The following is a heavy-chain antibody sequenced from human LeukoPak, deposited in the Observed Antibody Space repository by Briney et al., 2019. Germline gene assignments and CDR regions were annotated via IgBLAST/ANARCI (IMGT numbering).Heavy chain of an antibody. CDR3: ARATFLPPRWELPFDY. J-gene: IGHJ4*02. CDR1: GGSFSDYY. CDR2: INHSGGT. V-gene: IGHV4-34*01. D-gene: IGHD1-26*01. Sequence: TSETLSLTCAVYGGSFSDYYWSWIRQPPGKGLEWIGEINHSGGTNYNPSLKSRVTISIDTSKNQFSLKLSSVTAADTAVYYCARATFLPPRWELPFDYWGQGTLVTVSS.